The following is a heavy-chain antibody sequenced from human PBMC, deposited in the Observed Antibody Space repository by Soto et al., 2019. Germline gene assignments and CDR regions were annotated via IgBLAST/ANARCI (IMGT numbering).Heavy chain of an antibody. CDR1: GGSFSGYY. Sequence: SETLSLTCAVYGGSFSGYYWNWIRQPPGKGLEWIGEINHSGSTNYNPSLKSRVTISVDTSKNQFSLKLSSVTAADTAVYFCSRAGYYDVLTGREYSFDSWGQGTLVTVSS. V-gene: IGHV4-34*01. J-gene: IGHJ4*02. CDR3: SRAGYYDVLTGREYSFDS. D-gene: IGHD3-9*01. CDR2: INHSGST.